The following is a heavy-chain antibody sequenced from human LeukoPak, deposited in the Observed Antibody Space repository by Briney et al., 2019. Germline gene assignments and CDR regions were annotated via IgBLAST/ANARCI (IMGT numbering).Heavy chain of an antibody. CDR2: ISGSGGST. CDR1: GFTFSSYA. J-gene: IGHJ4*02. Sequence: GGSLRRSCAASGFTFSSYAMSWVRQAPGKGLEWVSAISGSGGSTYYADSVKGRFTISRDNSKNTLYLQMNSLRAEDTAVYYCAKLLLRRYSAPFDYWGQGTLVTVSS. D-gene: IGHD3-16*02. CDR3: AKLLLRRYSAPFDY. V-gene: IGHV3-23*01.